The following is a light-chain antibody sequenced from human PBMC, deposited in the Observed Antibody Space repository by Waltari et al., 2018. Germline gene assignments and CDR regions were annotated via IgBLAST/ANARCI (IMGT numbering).Light chain of an antibody. Sequence: DIQMTQFPSTLSASVGDRVTIPCRASQSISRWLAWSQQKPGKAPKVLIYDASTLESGVPSRFSGSGSGTEFTLAISSLQPDDFATYYCQQYSGYSGPFGGGTKVEIK. CDR2: DAS. J-gene: IGKJ4*01. CDR1: QSISRW. V-gene: IGKV1-5*01. CDR3: QQYSGYSGP.